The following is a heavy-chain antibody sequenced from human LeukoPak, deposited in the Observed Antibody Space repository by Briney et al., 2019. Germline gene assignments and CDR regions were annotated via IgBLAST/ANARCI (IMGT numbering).Heavy chain of an antibody. D-gene: IGHD3-10*01. Sequence: ASVKVSCKASGYTFTSYAIHWVRQAPGQRLEWMGWINAGNGDTKYSQKFQGRVTITRDTSASTAYMELSSLRSEDTAVYYCARDSRGSGSYYRNWFDPWGQGTLVTVSS. V-gene: IGHV1-3*01. CDR3: ARDSRGSGSYYRNWFDP. CDR1: GYTFTSYA. CDR2: INAGNGDT. J-gene: IGHJ5*02.